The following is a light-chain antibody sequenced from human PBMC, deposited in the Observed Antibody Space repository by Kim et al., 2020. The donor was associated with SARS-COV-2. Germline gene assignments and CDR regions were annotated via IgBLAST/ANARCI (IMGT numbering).Light chain of an antibody. Sequence: GQSITISGPGTSSDVGRYNYVSWYQQHPGKAPKLMIYDVTNRPSGVSDRFSGSKSANTASLTISGLQAEDEADYYCTSYTSSNTVVFGGGTQLTVL. V-gene: IGLV2-14*03. CDR3: TSYTSSNTVV. CDR1: SSDVGRYNY. J-gene: IGLJ2*01. CDR2: DVT.